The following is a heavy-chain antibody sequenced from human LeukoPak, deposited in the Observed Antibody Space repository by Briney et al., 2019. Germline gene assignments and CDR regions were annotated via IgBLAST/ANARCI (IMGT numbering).Heavy chain of an antibody. CDR3: TRDPHALDY. V-gene: IGHV3-33*01. CDR2: IWYDGSNK. J-gene: IGHJ4*02. CDR1: GFTFSDYG. Sequence: PGRSLRLSCAASGFTFSDYGMHWVRQAPGKGLEWVAVIWYDGSNKYYADSVKGRFTISRDNAKNSLYLQMNSLRDEDTAVYYCTRDPHALDYWGQGTLVTVSS.